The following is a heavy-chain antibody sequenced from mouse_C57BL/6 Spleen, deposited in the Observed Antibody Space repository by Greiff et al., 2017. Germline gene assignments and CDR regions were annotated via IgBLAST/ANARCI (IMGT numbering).Heavy chain of an antibody. CDR1: GYTFTSYW. J-gene: IGHJ4*01. V-gene: IGHV1-69*01. Sequence: QVQLQQPGAELVMPGASVKLSCKASGYTFTSYWMHWVKQRPGQGLEWIGEIDPSDSYTNYNQKFKGKSTLTVDKSSSTAYMQLSSLTSEDSAVYYCARKSKAMDYWGQGTSVTVSS. CDR3: ARKSKAMDY. CDR2: IDPSDSYT. D-gene: IGHD1-3*01.